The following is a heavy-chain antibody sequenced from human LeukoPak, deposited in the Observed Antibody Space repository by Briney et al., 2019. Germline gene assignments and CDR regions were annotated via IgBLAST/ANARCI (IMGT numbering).Heavy chain of an antibody. CDR1: GGTFSSYA. CDR3: ARGSEDGYSTVYFDY. CDR2: IIPIPGIP. Sequence: SVKVSSKSSGGTFSSYAISWVRQTPRQGLEWMGRIIPIPGIPNYAQKFQGRVTITADKSTSTAYMELSSLRSEDTAVYYCARGSEDGYSTVYFDYRGQGTLVTVSS. V-gene: IGHV1-69*04. J-gene: IGHJ4*02. D-gene: IGHD5-24*01.